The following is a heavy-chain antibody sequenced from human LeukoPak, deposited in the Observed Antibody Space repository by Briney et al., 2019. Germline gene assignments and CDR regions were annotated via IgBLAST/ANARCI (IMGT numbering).Heavy chain of an antibody. V-gene: IGHV4-39*01. CDR2: IYYSGST. D-gene: IGHD2-15*01. CDR3: ARADRRYCSGGSCYSVPTYYFDY. CDR1: GGSISSSSYY. Sequence: SETLSLTCTVSGGSISSSSYYWGWIRQPPGKGLEWIGSIYYSGSTYYNPSLKSRVTISVDTSKNQFSLKLSSVTATDTAVYYCARADRRYCSGGSCYSVPTYYFDYWGQGTLVTVSS. J-gene: IGHJ4*02.